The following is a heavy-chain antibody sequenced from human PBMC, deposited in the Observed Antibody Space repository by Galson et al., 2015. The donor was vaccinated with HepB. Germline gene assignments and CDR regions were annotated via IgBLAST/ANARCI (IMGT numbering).Heavy chain of an antibody. D-gene: IGHD1-26*01. V-gene: IGHV3-9*01. Sequence: SLRLSCAGSGFKFDDHAMHWVRQAPGKGLEWISGISWNSDKMTYADSVKGRFTISRDNAKNSLYLQMNTLRVDDTALYFCVKDYDGATGYFANWGQGTRVTVSS. J-gene: IGHJ4*02. CDR1: GFKFDDHA. CDR3: VKDYDGATGYFAN. CDR2: ISWNSDKM.